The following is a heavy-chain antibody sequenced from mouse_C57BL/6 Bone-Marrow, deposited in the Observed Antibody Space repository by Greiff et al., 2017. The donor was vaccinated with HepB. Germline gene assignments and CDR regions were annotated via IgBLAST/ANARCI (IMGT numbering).Heavy chain of an antibody. CDR2: IDPSDSYT. CDR1: GYTFTSYW. D-gene: IGHD1-1*01. Sequence: VQLKQPGAELVMPGASVKLSCKASGYTFTSYWMHWVKQRPGQGLEWIGEIDPSDSYTNYNQKFKGKSTLTVDKSSSTAYMQLSSLTSEDSAVYYCVYGSSYAMDYWGQGTSVTVSS. CDR3: VYGSSYAMDY. J-gene: IGHJ4*01. V-gene: IGHV1-69*01.